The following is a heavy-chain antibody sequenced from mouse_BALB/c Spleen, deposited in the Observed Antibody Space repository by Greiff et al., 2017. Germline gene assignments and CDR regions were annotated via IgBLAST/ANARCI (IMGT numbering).Heavy chain of an antibody. CDR3: ARHAYDGYSFDY. D-gene: IGHD2-3*01. Sequence: DVKLVESGGGLVQPGGSLKLSCAASGFTFSSYTMSWVRQTPEKRLEWVAYISNGGGSTYYPDTVKGRFTISRDNAKNTLYLQMSSLKSEDTAMYYCARHAYDGYSFDYWGQGTTLTVSS. CDR1: GFTFSSYT. J-gene: IGHJ2*01. V-gene: IGHV5-12-2*01. CDR2: ISNGGGST.